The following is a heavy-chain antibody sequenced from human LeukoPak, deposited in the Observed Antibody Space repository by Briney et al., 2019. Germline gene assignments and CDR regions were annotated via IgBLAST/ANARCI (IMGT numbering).Heavy chain of an antibody. D-gene: IGHD7-27*01. V-gene: IGHV4-39*01. CDR1: GGSISSSSYY. CDR2: IYYSGST. CDR3: ARFSPRAMGNYLDF. Sequence: SETLSLTCTVSGGSISSSSYYWGWIRQPPGNGLEWIGSIYYSGSTYYNPSLKSRVTISVDTSKNQFSLKLSSVTAADTAVYYCARFSPRAMGNYLDFWGQGTLVTVSS. J-gene: IGHJ4*02.